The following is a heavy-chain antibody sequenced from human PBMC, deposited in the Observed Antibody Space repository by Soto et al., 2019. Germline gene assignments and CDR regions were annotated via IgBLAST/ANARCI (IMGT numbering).Heavy chain of an antibody. J-gene: IGHJ4*02. V-gene: IGHV3-33*01. CDR1: GFTFSSYG. D-gene: IGHD6-13*01. Sequence: QVQLVESGGGVVQPGRSLRLSCAASGFTFSSYGMHWVRQAPGKGLEWVAVIWYDGSNKYYADSVKGRFTISRDNSKNTLYLQMNSLRAEDTAVYYCARPEAPGAEKQLAFSPGYYFDYWGQGTLVTFSS. CDR2: IWYDGSNK. CDR3: ARPEAPGAEKQLAFSPGYYFDY.